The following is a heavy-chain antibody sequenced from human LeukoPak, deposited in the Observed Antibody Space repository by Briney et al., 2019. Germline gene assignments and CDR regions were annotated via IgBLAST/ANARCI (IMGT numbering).Heavy chain of an antibody. Sequence: GGSLRLSCAASGFIFSSYWMNWIRQTPGKGLEWVASIKQDGSEKYYVDAVQGRFTISRDNAKNSLYLQMNSLRAEDTAVYYCARDGSAAGLYFDYWGQGMLVTVSS. CDR1: GFIFSSYW. J-gene: IGHJ4*02. CDR2: IKQDGSEK. CDR3: ARDGSAAGLYFDY. V-gene: IGHV3-7*03. D-gene: IGHD6-13*01.